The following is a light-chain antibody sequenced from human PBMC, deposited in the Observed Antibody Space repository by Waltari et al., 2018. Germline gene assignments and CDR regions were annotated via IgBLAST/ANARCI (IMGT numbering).Light chain of an antibody. CDR1: QSVSNY. CDR2: GAS. CDR3: QQRSNPIT. Sequence: EIVFTQSPATLSLSPGERATLSCRASQSVSNYLAWYQQKPGQAPRLLIYGASNRVTGIPARFSGSGSGTDFTLTISSLEPGDFAVYDCQQRSNPITFGQGTRLEIK. J-gene: IGKJ5*01. V-gene: IGKV3-11*01.